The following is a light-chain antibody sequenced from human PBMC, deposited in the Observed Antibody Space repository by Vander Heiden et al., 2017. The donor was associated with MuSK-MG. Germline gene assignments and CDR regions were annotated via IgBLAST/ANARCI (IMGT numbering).Light chain of an antibody. CDR1: SSDVGRYTY. CDR3: SSYTMSNSVV. Sequence: QSALTQPASVSGSPGQSITISCTGTSSDVGRYTYVSWYQQHPGKAPKLMIYDVSKRPAGVSARFSGSKSGNTASLTISGLQAEDEADYYCSSYTMSNSVVFGGGTKLTVL. CDR2: DVS. J-gene: IGLJ3*02. V-gene: IGLV2-14*03.